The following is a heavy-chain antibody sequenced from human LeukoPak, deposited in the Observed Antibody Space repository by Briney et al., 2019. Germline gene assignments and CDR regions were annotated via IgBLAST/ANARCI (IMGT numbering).Heavy chain of an antibody. Sequence: ASVKVSCKASGYTFTGYYMHWVRQAPGQGLEWMGRINPNSGGTNYAQKFQGRVTMTRDTSISTASMELSRLRSDDTAVYYCARDLPYCSGGSCYSGAFDIWGQGTMVTVSS. J-gene: IGHJ3*02. D-gene: IGHD2-15*01. V-gene: IGHV1-2*06. CDR1: GYTFTGYY. CDR2: INPNSGGT. CDR3: ARDLPYCSGGSCYSGAFDI.